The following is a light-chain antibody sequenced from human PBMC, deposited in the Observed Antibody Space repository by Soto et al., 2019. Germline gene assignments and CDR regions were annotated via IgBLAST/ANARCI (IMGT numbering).Light chain of an antibody. V-gene: IGKV3-20*01. CDR3: QQYGTYRT. CDR2: GAS. Sequence: EFVLTQSPGTLSLSPGERATLSCRASQSVSGSYLAWYQQKPDQAPRLLIYGASSRDTGIPDRFSGSGSGTDFTLTINRLEPEDFAVYYCQQYGTYRTFGQGTKVEIK. CDR1: QSVSGSY. J-gene: IGKJ1*01.